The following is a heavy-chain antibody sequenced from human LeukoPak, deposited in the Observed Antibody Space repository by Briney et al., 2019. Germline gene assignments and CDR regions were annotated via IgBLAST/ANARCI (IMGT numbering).Heavy chain of an antibody. D-gene: IGHD5-18*01. V-gene: IGHV4-38-2*02. Sequence: PSETLSLTCTVSGYSISSGYYWGWIRQPSGKGLEWIGSIYHSGSTHYNPSLKSRVTISVDTSKNQFSLKLSSVTAADTAVYYCARRYSYGLYYFDYWGQGTLVTVSS. CDR3: ARRYSYGLYYFDY. J-gene: IGHJ4*02. CDR2: IYHSGST. CDR1: GYSISSGYY.